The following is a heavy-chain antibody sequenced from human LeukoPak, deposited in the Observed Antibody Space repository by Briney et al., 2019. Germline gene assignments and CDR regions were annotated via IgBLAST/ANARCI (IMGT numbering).Heavy chain of an antibody. D-gene: IGHD3-22*01. CDR1: GFTFNTYW. J-gene: IGHJ4*02. V-gene: IGHV3-20*04. Sequence: PGGSLRLSCAASGFTFNTYWMIWVRQAPGKGLEWVSGINWSGGSTGYADSVKGRFTISRDNAKNSLYLQMNSLRAEDTALYYCARALYDSSGYDSSYWGQGTLVTVSS. CDR3: ARALYDSSGYDSSY. CDR2: INWSGGST.